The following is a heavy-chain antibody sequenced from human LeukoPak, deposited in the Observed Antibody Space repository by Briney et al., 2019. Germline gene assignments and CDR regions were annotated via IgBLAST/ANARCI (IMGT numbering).Heavy chain of an antibody. Sequence: GGSLGLSCAASGFTVSSNYMSWVRQAPGKGLEWVSILYSGGSTYHADSEEGRFTISRDISKNTVYLHMNRLRAEDTAVYFCARSGWTVSTPFDYWGQGTLVTVSS. CDR1: GFTVSSNY. J-gene: IGHJ4*02. V-gene: IGHV3-66*01. CDR2: LYSGGST. D-gene: IGHD4-17*01. CDR3: ARSGWTVSTPFDY.